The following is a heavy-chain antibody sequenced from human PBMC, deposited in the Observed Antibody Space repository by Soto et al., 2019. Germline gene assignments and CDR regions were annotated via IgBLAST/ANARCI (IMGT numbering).Heavy chain of an antibody. V-gene: IGHV4-61*01. Sequence: NPSETLSLTCTVSGGSVSSGSYYWSWIRQPPGKGLEWIGYIYYSGSTNYNPSLKSRVTISVDTSKNQFSLKLSSVTAADTAVYYCARGGSGSYSYNWFDPWGQGTLVTVSS. CDR1: GGSVSSGSYY. D-gene: IGHD3-10*01. J-gene: IGHJ5*02. CDR3: ARGGSGSYSYNWFDP. CDR2: IYYSGST.